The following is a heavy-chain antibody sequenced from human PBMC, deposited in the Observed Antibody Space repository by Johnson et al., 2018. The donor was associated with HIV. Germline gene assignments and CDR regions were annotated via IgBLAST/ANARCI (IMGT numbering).Heavy chain of an antibody. D-gene: IGHD6-19*01. V-gene: IGHV3-23*01. CDR3: ARDQWLAPSGAFDI. J-gene: IGHJ3*02. CDR2: ISNNGGSI. Sequence: VQLMESGGGLVQSGGSLRLSCAASGFTFNNFAMAWVRQAPGKGLEWVSTISNNGGSIYFADSVKGRFTISRDNSKNTLYLQMNSLRAEDTAVYYCARDQWLAPSGAFDIWGQGTMVTVSS. CDR1: GFTFNNFA.